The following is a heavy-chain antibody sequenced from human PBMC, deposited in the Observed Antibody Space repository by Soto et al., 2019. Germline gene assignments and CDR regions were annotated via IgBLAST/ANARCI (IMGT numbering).Heavy chain of an antibody. CDR3: ARQIYDSDTGPNFQYYLDS. Sequence: GESLKISCKGSGYSFAGYLITWVRQKPVKGLEWMGRIDPSDSQTYYSPSFRGHVTISATKSITTVFLQWSSLRASDTAMYYCARQIYDSDTGPNFQYYLDSCGQGTPVADSS. D-gene: IGHD3-22*01. V-gene: IGHV5-10-1*01. CDR2: IDPSDSQT. CDR1: GYSFAGYL. J-gene: IGHJ4*02.